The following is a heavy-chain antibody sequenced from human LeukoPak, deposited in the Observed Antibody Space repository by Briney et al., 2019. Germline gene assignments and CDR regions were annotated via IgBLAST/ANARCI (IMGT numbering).Heavy chain of an antibody. Sequence: PSETLSLTCAVYGGSFSGYYWSWIRQPPGKGLEWIGEINHSGSTNYNPSLKSRVTISVDTSKNKFSLKLSPVTAADTAIYYCARRDYYGWGSVYWGQGTLVTVSS. CDR3: ARRDYYGWGSVY. V-gene: IGHV4-34*01. D-gene: IGHD3-10*01. J-gene: IGHJ4*02. CDR1: GGSFSGYY. CDR2: INHSGST.